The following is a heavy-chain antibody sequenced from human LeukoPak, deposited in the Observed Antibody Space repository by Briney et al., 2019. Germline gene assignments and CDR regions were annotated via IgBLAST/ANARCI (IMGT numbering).Heavy chain of an antibody. V-gene: IGHV3-23*01. CDR3: AKRAVAGSYYFCG. CDR1: GFTFNSDA. Sequence: GGSLRLSCAASGFTFNSDAMSWVRQAPGKGLEWVSIISASGASPYYADSVKGRLTIHSNNSKKTLSLQMNGLRAKDTAIYYFAKRAVAGSYYFCGWGQGTLVT. CDR2: ISASGASP. J-gene: IGHJ4*02. D-gene: IGHD6-19*01.